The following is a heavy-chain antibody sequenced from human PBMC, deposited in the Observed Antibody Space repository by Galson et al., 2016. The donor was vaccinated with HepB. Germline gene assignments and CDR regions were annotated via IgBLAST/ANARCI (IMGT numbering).Heavy chain of an antibody. Sequence: SVKVSCKASGYSFTNFHINWIRQGPGQGLEWMGWVNPKSGNTALAQRFQGRLTMTTDTPTATASMEVSGLTSDDTAIYYCARGLRQWLAQLDYWGQGSLVTVSS. V-gene: IGHV1-8*02. CDR2: VNPKSGNT. CDR1: GYSFTNFH. CDR3: ARGLRQWLAQLDY. J-gene: IGHJ4*02. D-gene: IGHD6-19*01.